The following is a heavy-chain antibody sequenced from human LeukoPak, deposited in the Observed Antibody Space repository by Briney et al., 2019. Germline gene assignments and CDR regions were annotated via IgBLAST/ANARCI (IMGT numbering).Heavy chain of an antibody. Sequence: ASVKVSCKASGYTFTGYYMHWVRQAPGQGLEWMGWINPNSGGTKYTQKFQGRVTMTRNTSISTAYMELSSLRSEDTAVYYCARGPAWVVDILTGYYSDYWGQGTLVTVSS. CDR2: INPNSGGT. D-gene: IGHD3-9*01. J-gene: IGHJ4*02. CDR1: GYTFTGYY. CDR3: ARGPAWVVDILTGYYSDY. V-gene: IGHV1-2*02.